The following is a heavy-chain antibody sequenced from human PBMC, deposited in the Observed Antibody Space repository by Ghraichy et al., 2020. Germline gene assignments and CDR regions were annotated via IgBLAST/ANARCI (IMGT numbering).Heavy chain of an antibody. J-gene: IGHJ6*02. CDR1: GGSISSGGYS. CDR3: ARDKPHEGMDV. CDR2: IYHSGST. V-gene: IGHV4-30-2*01. Sequence: SETLSLTCAVSGGSISSGGYSWSWIRQPPGKGLEWIGYIYHSGSTYYNPSLKSRVTISVDRSKNQFSLKLSSVTAADTAVYYCARDKPHEGMDVWGQGTTVTVSS.